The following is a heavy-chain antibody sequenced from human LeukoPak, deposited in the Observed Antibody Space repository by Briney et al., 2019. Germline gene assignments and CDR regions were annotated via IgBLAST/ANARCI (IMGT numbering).Heavy chain of an antibody. J-gene: IGHJ4*02. CDR2: IKLDGSEK. V-gene: IGHV3-7*03. D-gene: IGHD3-3*01. Sequence: GGSLRLSCVASGFTFGKYWMSWVRQAPGKGLEWVANIKLDGSEKNYVDSVKGRFTISRDNTKNSLYLQMNSLRVEETDVFYCARDQYDTWSRRGNFDSWGQGTLVIVSS. CDR3: ARDQYDTWSRRGNFDS. CDR1: GFTFGKYW.